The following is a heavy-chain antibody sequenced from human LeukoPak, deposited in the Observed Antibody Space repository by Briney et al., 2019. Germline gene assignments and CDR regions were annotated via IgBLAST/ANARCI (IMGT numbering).Heavy chain of an antibody. D-gene: IGHD5-18*01. V-gene: IGHV1-24*01. Sequence: ASVKVSCTVSGYTLTEIYWHWVRQAPGKGLEWMGGFDREDGETMYAQKFQGRVTMTEDTSTDTAFMELSSLRSEDTAVYYCATVVYSYCSFDYWGQGTLVIVSS. J-gene: IGHJ4*02. CDR3: ATVVYSYCSFDY. CDR2: FDREDGET. CDR1: GYTLTEIY.